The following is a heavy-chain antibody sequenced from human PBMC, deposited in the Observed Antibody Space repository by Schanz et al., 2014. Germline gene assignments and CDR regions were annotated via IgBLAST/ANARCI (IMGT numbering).Heavy chain of an antibody. J-gene: IGHJ6*02. V-gene: IGHV3-30*18. CDR3: AKDRGGGYEVSYYYGMDV. CDR2: ISYDGSDK. CDR1: GFTFSNYG. Sequence: QVQLVESGGGVVRPGRSLRLSCAASGFTFSNYGMHWVRQAPGKGLEWVAVISYDGSDKFYADSVKGRFTISRDNSNNTLSLQMNSLRNEDTAVYYCAKDRGGGYEVSYYYGMDVWGQGTTVTVSS. D-gene: IGHD5-12*01.